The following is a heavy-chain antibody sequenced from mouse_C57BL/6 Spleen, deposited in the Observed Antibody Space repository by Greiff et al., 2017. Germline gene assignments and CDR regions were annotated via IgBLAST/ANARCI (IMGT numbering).Heavy chain of an antibody. CDR3: TQRTVDSFYFGC. CDR2: IDPENGDT. D-gene: IGHD1-1*01. Sequence: EVQLQQSGAELVRPGASVKLSCTASGFNIKDDDMHWVKQRPEQGLEWIGWIDPENGDTEYASKFQGKATITADTSSNTAYLQLSSLTSEDTADYYGTQRTVDSFYFGCWAEGTTLTVSS. J-gene: IGHJ2*01. CDR1: GFNIKDDD. V-gene: IGHV14-4*01.